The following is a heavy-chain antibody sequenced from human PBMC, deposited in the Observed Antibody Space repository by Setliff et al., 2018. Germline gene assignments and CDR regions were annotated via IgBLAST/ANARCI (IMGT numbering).Heavy chain of an antibody. Sequence: PGGSLRLSCVASGFTFTNYWLSWVRQVPGKGLEWVAKIKQDGSEKYYVDSVKGRFTISRDNAKNSLYLQMNSLRAEDTAVYYCARNGGLDYWGQGARVTVSS. CDR1: GFTFTNYW. J-gene: IGHJ4*02. V-gene: IGHV3-7*01. D-gene: IGHD2-8*01. CDR2: IKQDGSEK. CDR3: ARNGGLDY.